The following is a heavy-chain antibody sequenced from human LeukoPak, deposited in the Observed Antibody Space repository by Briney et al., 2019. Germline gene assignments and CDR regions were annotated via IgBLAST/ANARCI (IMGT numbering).Heavy chain of an antibody. D-gene: IGHD3-22*01. CDR1: GFTFSSYA. CDR3: AREYYYDVAHYYFDY. V-gene: IGHV3-23*01. Sequence: PGGSLRLSCAASGFTFSSYAMSWVRQAPGKGLEWVSAISGSGGSTYYADSVKGRFTISRDNPKNTLYLQMNSLRAEDTAVYYCAREYYYDVAHYYFDYWGQGTLVTVSS. CDR2: ISGSGGST. J-gene: IGHJ4*02.